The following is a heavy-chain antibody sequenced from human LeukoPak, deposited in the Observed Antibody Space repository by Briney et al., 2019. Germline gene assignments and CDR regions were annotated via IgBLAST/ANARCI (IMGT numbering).Heavy chain of an antibody. CDR2: INSDGSST. CDR3: ARRWAVAAVDY. Sequence: GGSLRLSCAASGSTFSIFWMHWVRRAPGKGPVWVSRINSDGSSTDYADSVKGRFTISRDNAKNTLYLQMNSLRTEGTAVYYCARRWAVAAVDYWGQGTLVTVSS. CDR1: GSTFSIFW. J-gene: IGHJ4*02. V-gene: IGHV3-74*01. D-gene: IGHD6-19*01.